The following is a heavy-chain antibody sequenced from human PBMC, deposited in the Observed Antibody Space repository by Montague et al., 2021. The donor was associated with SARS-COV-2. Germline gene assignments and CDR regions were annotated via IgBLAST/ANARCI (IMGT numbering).Heavy chain of an antibody. CDR1: GFTFSDYY. J-gene: IGHJ4*02. CDR3: ARLVGVGSNRRDYFNY. CDR2: ISGRGSYT. V-gene: IGHV3-11*03. D-gene: IGHD1-26*01. Sequence: SLRLSCAASGFTFSDYYMSWIRQAPGKGLEWVSYISGRGSYTDYXDSVKGRFTISRDNARKSLYLEMNSLRAEDTAVYYCARLVGVGSNRRDYFNYWGQGTLVTVSS.